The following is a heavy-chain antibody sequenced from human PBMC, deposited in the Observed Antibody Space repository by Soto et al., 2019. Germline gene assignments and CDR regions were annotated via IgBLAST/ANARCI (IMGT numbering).Heavy chain of an antibody. J-gene: IGHJ4*02. CDR3: ARWPIYAYYYDSSGRGFDY. V-gene: IGHV5-51*01. D-gene: IGHD3-22*01. CDR2: IYPGDSDT. Sequence: GESLKMSCNGSGYSFTIYCIGLVVQMPGKGLEWMGIIYPGDSDTRYSPSFQGQVTISADKSISTAYLQWSSLKASDTAMYYCARWPIYAYYYDSSGRGFDYWGQGTLVTVSS. CDR1: GYSFTIYC.